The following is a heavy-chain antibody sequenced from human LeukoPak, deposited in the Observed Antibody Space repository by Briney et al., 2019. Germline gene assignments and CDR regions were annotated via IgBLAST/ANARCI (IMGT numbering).Heavy chain of an antibody. V-gene: IGHV3-30*18. CDR2: ISYDGSNK. D-gene: IGHD3-3*01. CDR3: AKDKDFWSGYYRGLPYYYGLDV. J-gene: IGHJ6*02. Sequence: PGGSLGLSCAASGFTFSSHGMHWVRQAPGKGLEWVAVISYDGSNKYYADSVQGRFTISRDNANNTLYLHMNNLRPEDTALYHCAKDKDFWSGYYRGLPYYYGLDVWGQGTTVTVSS. CDR1: GFTFSSHG.